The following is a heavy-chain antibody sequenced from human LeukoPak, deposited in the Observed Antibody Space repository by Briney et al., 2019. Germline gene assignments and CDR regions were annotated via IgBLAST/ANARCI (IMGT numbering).Heavy chain of an antibody. CDR3: ARGGLGNGSGTYYYYGMDV. D-gene: IGHD3-10*01. CDR1: GGSISSSNW. CDR2: IYHSGST. J-gene: IGHJ6*04. V-gene: IGHV4-4*02. Sequence: PSETLSLTCAVSGGSISSSNWWSRVRQPPGKGLEWIGEIYHSGSTNYNPSLKSRVTISVDKSKNQFSLKLSSVTAADTAVYYCARGGLGNGSGTYYYYGMDVWGKGTTVTVSS.